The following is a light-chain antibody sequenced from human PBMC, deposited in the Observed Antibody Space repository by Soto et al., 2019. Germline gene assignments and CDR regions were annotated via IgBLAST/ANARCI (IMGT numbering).Light chain of an antibody. V-gene: IGKV1-5*01. CDR2: DAS. CDR1: QSISSW. Sequence: DIQMTQSPSTLSASVGDRVTITCRASQSISSWLDGYQQKPGKAPKLLIYDASSLESGVPSRFSGSGSGTEFTLTISSLQPDDFATDYYRQYYSYSHTVGQGTKLEIK. J-gene: IGKJ2*01. CDR3: RQYYSYSHT.